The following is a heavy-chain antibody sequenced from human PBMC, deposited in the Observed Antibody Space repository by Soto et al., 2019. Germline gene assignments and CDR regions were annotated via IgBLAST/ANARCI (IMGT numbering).Heavy chain of an antibody. CDR3: ARGMTTVTTLDY. CDR1: GGSISSGGYS. D-gene: IGHD4-4*01. Sequence: QLQLQESGSGLVKPSQTLSLTCAVSGGSISSGGYSWSWIRQPPGKGLEWIGYIYHSGSTYYNPSLKSRITMSIDRSKDQLSLRLSSVTAADTSVYYCARGMTTVTTLDYWGQGTLVTVSS. J-gene: IGHJ4*02. V-gene: IGHV4-30-2*01. CDR2: IYHSGST.